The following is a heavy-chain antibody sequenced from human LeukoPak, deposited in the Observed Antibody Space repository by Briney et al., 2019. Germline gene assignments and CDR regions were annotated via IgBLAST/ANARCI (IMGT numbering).Heavy chain of an antibody. CDR1: GFTFSTYG. V-gene: IGHV3-33*01. Sequence: GGSLRLSCAASSGFTFSTYGMHWVRQAPGKGLEWVAVIWSDGSKKYYGDSVKGRYTISRDNSRNMPYLQMNSLRAEDTAVYYCARDSSMGLDLWGRGTLVTVSS. J-gene: IGHJ2*01. D-gene: IGHD2-2*01. CDR2: IWSDGSKK. CDR3: ARDSSMGLDL.